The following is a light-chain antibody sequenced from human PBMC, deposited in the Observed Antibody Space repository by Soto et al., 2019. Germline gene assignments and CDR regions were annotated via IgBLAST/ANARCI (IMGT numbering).Light chain of an antibody. J-gene: IGKJ2*01. CDR2: CAS. V-gene: IGKV3-15*01. Sequence: IVMTQSPANLSVSPGDTATVSCRARQSGSSKLAWYQQKPGQGPRLLNYCASTRATSIPASFSGSGSGTECTLTVNSLQSEDFGVYYCQQNNKRSPYTFGQGNKLEIK. CDR1: QSGSSK. CDR3: QQNNKRSPYT.